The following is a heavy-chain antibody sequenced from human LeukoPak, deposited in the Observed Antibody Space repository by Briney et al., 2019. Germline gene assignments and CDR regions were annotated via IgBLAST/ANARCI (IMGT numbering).Heavy chain of an antibody. V-gene: IGHV4-39*07. CDR3: ARDQGYCSSTSCYTVQNWFDP. J-gene: IGHJ5*02. CDR1: GDSITTGAYY. D-gene: IGHD2-2*02. CDR2: IFYSGAT. Sequence: SETLSLTCTVSGDSITTGAYYWGWIRQPPGKGLEWIANIFYSGATFYNPSLESRVTISVDTSKNQFSLKLSSVTAADTAVYYCARDQGYCSSTSCYTVQNWFDPWGQGTLVTVSS.